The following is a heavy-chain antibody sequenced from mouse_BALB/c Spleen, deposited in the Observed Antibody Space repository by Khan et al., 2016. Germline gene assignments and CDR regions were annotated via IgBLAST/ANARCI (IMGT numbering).Heavy chain of an antibody. Sequence: QVQLQQSGAELARPGASVKLSCKASGYTFTSYWMQWVKQRPGQGLEWIGAIYPGDGDTRYTQKFKGKATLTADKSSSTAYMQLSSLASEDSAVYYCASYYGSGYDYFDYWGQGTTLTVSS. CDR3: ASYYGSGYDYFDY. D-gene: IGHD1-1*01. J-gene: IGHJ2*01. V-gene: IGHV1-87*01. CDR1: GYTFTSYW. CDR2: IYPGDGDT.